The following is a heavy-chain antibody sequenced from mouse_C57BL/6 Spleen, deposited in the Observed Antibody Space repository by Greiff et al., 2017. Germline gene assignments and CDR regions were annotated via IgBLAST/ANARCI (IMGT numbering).Heavy chain of an antibody. Sequence: QVQLQQSGAELVRPGASVKMSCKASGYTFTSYNMHWVKQTPRPGLEWIGAIYPGNGDTYYNQKFKGKATLTVDKSSSTAYMQLSSLTSEDSAVYFYARGKVIYDGYYVGAMDYWGQGTSVTVSS. D-gene: IGHD2-3*01. V-gene: IGHV1-12*01. CDR1: GYTFTSYN. CDR3: ARGKVIYDGYYVGAMDY. CDR2: IYPGNGDT. J-gene: IGHJ4*01.